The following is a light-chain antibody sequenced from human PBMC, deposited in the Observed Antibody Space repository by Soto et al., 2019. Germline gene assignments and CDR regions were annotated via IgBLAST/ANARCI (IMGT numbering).Light chain of an antibody. CDR2: GAS. V-gene: IGKV3-20*01. CDR3: QQYGSSTGLT. CDR1: QSVSSSY. Sequence: EIVLTQSPGTLSLSPGERATLSCRASQSVSSSYLAWYQQKPGQAPRLLIYGASNRATGIPDRFSGSGSGTDLTLTISRLEPEDFAVYYCQQYGSSTGLTFGGGTKVEIK. J-gene: IGKJ4*01.